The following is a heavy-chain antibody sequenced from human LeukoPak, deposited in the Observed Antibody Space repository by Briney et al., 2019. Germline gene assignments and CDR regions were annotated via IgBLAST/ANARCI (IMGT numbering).Heavy chain of an antibody. J-gene: IGHJ4*02. D-gene: IGHD2-15*01. CDR1: GGTFSSYA. CDR2: IIPILGIA. CDR3: VLGYCSGGSCYSFDY. V-gene: IGHV1-69*04. Sequence: WASVKVSCKASGGTFSSYAISWVRQAPGQGLEWMGRIIPILGIANYAQKFQGRVTITADESTSSAYMELSSLRSEDTAVYYCVLGYCSGGSCYSFDYWGQGTLVTVSS.